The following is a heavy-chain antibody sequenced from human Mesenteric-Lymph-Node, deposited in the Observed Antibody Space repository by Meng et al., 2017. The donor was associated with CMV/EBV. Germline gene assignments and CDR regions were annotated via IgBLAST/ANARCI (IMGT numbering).Heavy chain of an antibody. CDR2: IYSGGIST. CDR3: AKDRGITIFGVVSGVDV. V-gene: IGHV3-23*03. D-gene: IGHD3-3*01. Sequence: GESLKISCAASGFTFSNYAMSWVRQAPGKGLEWVSVIYSGGISTYYADSVKGRFTISRDNSKNTLYLQMNSLRAEDTAVYYCAKDRGITIFGVVSGVDVWGQGTTVTVSS. CDR1: GFTFSNYA. J-gene: IGHJ6*02.